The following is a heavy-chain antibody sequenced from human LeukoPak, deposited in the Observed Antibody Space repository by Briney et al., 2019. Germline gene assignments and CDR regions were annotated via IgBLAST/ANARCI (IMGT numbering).Heavy chain of an antibody. Sequence: GSLRLSCAASGFTFSSYAMHWVRQAPGKGLEWVAVISYDGSNKYYADSVKGRFTISRDNSKNTLYLQMNSLRAEDTAVYYCARDYYDSSGQLHAGAHAFDIWGQGTMVTVSS. CDR3: ARDYYDSSGQLHAGAHAFDI. V-gene: IGHV3-30-3*01. J-gene: IGHJ3*02. CDR1: GFTFSSYA. CDR2: ISYDGSNK. D-gene: IGHD3-22*01.